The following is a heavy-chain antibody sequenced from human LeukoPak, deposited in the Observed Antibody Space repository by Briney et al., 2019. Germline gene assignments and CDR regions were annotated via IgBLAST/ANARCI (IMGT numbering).Heavy chain of an antibody. CDR1: GDSIRNYY. CDR2: IYSSGST. V-gene: IGHV4-59*01. Sequence: SETLSLTCTVSGDSIRNYYWSWIRQPPGKELEWIGYIYSSGSTNYNPSLKSRVTISVDTSKNQFSLKLNSVTAADTAVYYCAKGSGSYSFDYWGQGTLVTVSS. D-gene: IGHD1-26*01. CDR3: AKGSGSYSFDY. J-gene: IGHJ4*02.